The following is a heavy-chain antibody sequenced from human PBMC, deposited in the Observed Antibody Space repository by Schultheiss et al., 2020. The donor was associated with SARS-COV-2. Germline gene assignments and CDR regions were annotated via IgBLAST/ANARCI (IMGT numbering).Heavy chain of an antibody. CDR3: AAIYGYFGSGSYTGGNYYYGMYV. CDR1: GFTFSNNW. J-gene: IGHJ6*02. D-gene: IGHD3-10*01. CDR2: INSDGSST. V-gene: IGHV3-74*01. Sequence: GGSLRLSCAVSGFTFSNNWMHWVRQAPGKGLVWVSRINSDGSSTSYADSVKGRFTISRDNAKNTLYLQMNSLRAEDTAVYYCAAIYGYFGSGSYTGGNYYYGMYVWGQGTTVTVSS.